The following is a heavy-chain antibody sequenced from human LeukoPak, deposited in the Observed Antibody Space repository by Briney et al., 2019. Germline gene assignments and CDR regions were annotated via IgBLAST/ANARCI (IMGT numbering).Heavy chain of an antibody. CDR1: GFTFSSYS. D-gene: IGHD7-27*01. CDR3: ARSPLGIAPFDY. Sequence: GGSLRLSCAASGFTFSSYSMNWVRQAPGKGLEWVSSISSSSSYIYYADSVKGRFTISRDNAKNSLYLQMDSLKTEDTAVYYCARSPLGIAPFDYWGQGTLVTVSS. V-gene: IGHV3-21*04. CDR2: ISSSSSYI. J-gene: IGHJ4*02.